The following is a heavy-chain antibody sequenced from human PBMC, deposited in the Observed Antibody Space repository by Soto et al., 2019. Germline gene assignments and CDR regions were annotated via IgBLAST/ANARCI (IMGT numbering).Heavy chain of an antibody. Sequence: EVQLVESGGGLVKPGGSLRLSCAASGFTFSSYSMNWVRQAPGKGLEWVSSISSSSSYIYYAASVKGRFTISRDNAKNSLYLQMNSLRAEDTAVYYCARGVVAYVRFDFDYWGQGTLVTVSS. V-gene: IGHV3-21*01. CDR2: ISSSSSYI. CDR3: ARGVVAYVRFDFDY. J-gene: IGHJ4*02. D-gene: IGHD3-3*01. CDR1: GFTFSSYS.